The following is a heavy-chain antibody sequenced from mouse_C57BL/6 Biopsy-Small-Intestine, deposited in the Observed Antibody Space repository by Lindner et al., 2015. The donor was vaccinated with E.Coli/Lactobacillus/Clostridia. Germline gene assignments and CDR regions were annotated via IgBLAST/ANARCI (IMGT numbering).Heavy chain of an antibody. CDR1: GGTFSKSG. D-gene: IGHD2-10*02. V-gene: IGHV1S55*01. J-gene: IGHJ1*01. CDR3: AREIQSMVTHWYLDL. Sequence: SVKVSCKASGGTFSKSGVSWVRQAPGQGLEWVGGIIPIFGTVDYAQKFRDRITITVDPSTTTSYMEITSLTSEDTAVYYCAREIQSMVTHWYLDLWGRGTLVTVSS. CDR2: IIPIFGTV.